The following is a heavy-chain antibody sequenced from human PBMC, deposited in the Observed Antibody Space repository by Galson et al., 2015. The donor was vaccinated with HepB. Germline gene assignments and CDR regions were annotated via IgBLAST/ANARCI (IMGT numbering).Heavy chain of an antibody. J-gene: IGHJ3*02. V-gene: IGHV5-51*01. CDR2: IYPGDSDT. D-gene: IGHD3-22*01. CDR1: GYSFTSYW. Sequence: SGAEVKKPGESLKISCKGSGYSFTSYWIGWVRQMPGKGLEWMGIIYPGDSDTRYSPSFQGQVTISADKSISTAYLRWSSLKASDTAMYYCARHSLYDSSGYYAFDIWGQGTMVTVSS. CDR3: ARHSLYDSSGYYAFDI.